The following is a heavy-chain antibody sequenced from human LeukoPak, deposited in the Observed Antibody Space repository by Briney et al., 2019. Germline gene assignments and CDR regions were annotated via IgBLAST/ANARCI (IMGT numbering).Heavy chain of an antibody. J-gene: IGHJ4*02. CDR1: GFTFSTYT. V-gene: IGHV3-30*04. Sequence: GGSLRLSCAASGFTFSTYTMNWVRQAPGKGLEWVSFISSDGRNKYYADSVKGRFTISRDNSESTLFLQMNSLRAEDTAVYYCAREYRSTWTSLDYWGQGTLVTVSS. D-gene: IGHD6-13*01. CDR2: ISSDGRNK. CDR3: AREYRSTWTSLDY.